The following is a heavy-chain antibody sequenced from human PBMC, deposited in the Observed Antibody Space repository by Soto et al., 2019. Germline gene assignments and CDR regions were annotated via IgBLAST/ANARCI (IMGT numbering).Heavy chain of an antibody. V-gene: IGHV3-30*18. CDR1: GVTFSSYG. J-gene: IGHJ6*02. Sequence: XGSLRLSFTAAGVTFSSYGMHWVRKAPGKGLEWVAVISYDGSNKYYADSVKGRFTISRDNSKNTLYLQMNSLRAEDTAVYYCAKGDTRRYSSSWFFYYYYGMDVWGQGTTVTVSS. CDR2: ISYDGSNK. D-gene: IGHD6-13*01. CDR3: AKGDTRRYSSSWFFYYYYGMDV.